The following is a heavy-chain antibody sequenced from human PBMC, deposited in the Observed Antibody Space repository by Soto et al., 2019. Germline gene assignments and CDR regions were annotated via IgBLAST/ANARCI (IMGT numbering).Heavy chain of an antibody. CDR2: VNHSGST. CDR1: GGSISGYY. J-gene: IGHJ6*02. Sequence: PSETLSLTCTVSGGSISGYYWSWIRQPPGKGLEWIGDVNHSGSTYSNPSLKRRLTISADTSKNQFSLKLSPVTAADTAVYCCARQIEYYYTSGREASVSGMDIRGQGTSVTVSS. CDR3: ARQIEYYYTSGREASVSGMDI. V-gene: IGHV4-59*04. D-gene: IGHD3-10*01.